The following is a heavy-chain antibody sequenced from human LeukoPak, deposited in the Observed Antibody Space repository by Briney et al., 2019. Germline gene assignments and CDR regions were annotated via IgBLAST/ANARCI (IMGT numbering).Heavy chain of an antibody. J-gene: IGHJ4*02. CDR3: VRVPPRTTIYAY. V-gene: IGHV1-8*01. CDR1: GYTFTSYD. CDR2: MNPNNSNT. Sequence: ASVKVSCKASGYTFTSYDINWVRQATGQGLEWIGWMNPNNSNTGFAQKFQGRVTMTRNTSIGTAYMELSSLRSEDTAIYYCVRVPPRTTIYAYWGQGTLVTVSS. D-gene: IGHD1-14*01.